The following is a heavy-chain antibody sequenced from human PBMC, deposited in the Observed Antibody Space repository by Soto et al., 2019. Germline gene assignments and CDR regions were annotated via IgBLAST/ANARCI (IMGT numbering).Heavy chain of an antibody. V-gene: IGHV4-59*01. Sequence: SETLSLTYTVSGASISRYFWSWIRQPPVKGLEWIGYINYSGGTNYSPSLKSRVSMSAETSKNQSSLKLSSGTAEDTAVYYCARAPGSPSAFDIWGQGTMVTVSS. CDR3: ARAPGSPSAFDI. CDR1: GASISRYF. J-gene: IGHJ3*02. CDR2: INYSGGT.